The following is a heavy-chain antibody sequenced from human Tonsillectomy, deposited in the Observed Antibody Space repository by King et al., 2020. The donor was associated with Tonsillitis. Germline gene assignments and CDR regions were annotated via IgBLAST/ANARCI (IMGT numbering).Heavy chain of an antibody. J-gene: IGHJ3*02. CDR2: ISWNSGSI. CDR1: GFTFDDYA. V-gene: IGHV3-9*01. D-gene: IGHD1-26*01. CDR3: AKDWQGTVSRGGSGAFDI. Sequence: VQLVESGGGLVQPGRSLRLSCAASGFTFDDYAMHWVRQAPGKGLEGVSGISWNSGSIGYADSVKGRFTISRDNAKNSLYLQMNSLRAEDTALYYCAKDWQGTVSRGGSGAFDIWGQGTMVTVSS.